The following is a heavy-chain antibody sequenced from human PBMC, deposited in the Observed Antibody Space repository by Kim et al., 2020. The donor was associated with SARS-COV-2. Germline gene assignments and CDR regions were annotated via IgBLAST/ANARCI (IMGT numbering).Heavy chain of an antibody. Sequence: YAQKFQGRVTMTEDTFTDTAYMELSSLRSEDTAVYYCATMYSSSWYWNFDYWGQGTLVTVSS. D-gene: IGHD6-13*01. CDR3: ATMYSSSWYWNFDY. V-gene: IGHV1-24*01. J-gene: IGHJ4*02.